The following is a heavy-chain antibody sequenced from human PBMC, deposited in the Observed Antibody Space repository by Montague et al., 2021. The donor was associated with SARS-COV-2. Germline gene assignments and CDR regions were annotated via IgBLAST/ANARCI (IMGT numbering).Heavy chain of an antibody. V-gene: IGHV4-38-2*02. J-gene: IGHJ4*02. Sequence: SETLSLTCSVSGFSISSGYYWGWIRQTPGKGLEWIGSRYQNGATXYSPSLKGPVTILLDTSKNQFSLSLTSVTAADTAVYYCARSGVGIFDFSYFDSWGQGSLVIVSS. CDR1: GFSISSGYY. CDR3: ARSGVGIFDFSYFDS. D-gene: IGHD3-3*01. CDR2: RYQNGAT.